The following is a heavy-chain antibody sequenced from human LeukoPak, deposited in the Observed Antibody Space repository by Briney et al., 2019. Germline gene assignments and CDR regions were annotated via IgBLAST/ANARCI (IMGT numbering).Heavy chain of an antibody. CDR2: ISYDGSNK. D-gene: IGHD2-15*01. V-gene: IGHV3-30*18. Sequence: GGSLRLSCAASGFTFSSYGMHWVRQAPDKGPEWVAVISYDGSNKYYADSVKGRFTISRDNSKNTLYLQMNSLRAEDTAVYYCAKDRDSAFDIWGQGTMVTVSS. J-gene: IGHJ3*02. CDR1: GFTFSSYG. CDR3: AKDRDSAFDI.